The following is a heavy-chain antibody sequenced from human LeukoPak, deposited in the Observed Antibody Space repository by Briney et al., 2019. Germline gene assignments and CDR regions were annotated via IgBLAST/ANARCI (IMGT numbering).Heavy chain of an antibody. J-gene: IGHJ3*02. CDR1: GGSISSYY. Sequence: SETLSLTCTVSGGSISSYYWNWIRQPPGKGLEWIGYIYYSGSTHYNPSLKSRVTISVDTSRNQFSLKLSSVTAADTAVYYCARGRGFDIWGQGTMVTVSS. CDR2: IYYSGST. V-gene: IGHV4-59*01. CDR3: ARGRGFDI.